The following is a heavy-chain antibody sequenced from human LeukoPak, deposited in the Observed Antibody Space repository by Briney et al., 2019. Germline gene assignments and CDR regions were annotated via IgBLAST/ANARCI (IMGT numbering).Heavy chain of an antibody. D-gene: IGHD2-8*01. CDR3: AMGQWRRHAFDI. Sequence: SETLSLTCAVYGGSFRGYYWRWIRHPPGKGLEWIGEINHSGSTNYNPSLKSRVPISVDTSKEQVSFKLSSVAAAVTDVYYCAMGQWRRHAFDIWGQGTMVTVSS. CDR1: GGSFRGYY. V-gene: IGHV4-34*01. CDR2: INHSGST. J-gene: IGHJ3*02.